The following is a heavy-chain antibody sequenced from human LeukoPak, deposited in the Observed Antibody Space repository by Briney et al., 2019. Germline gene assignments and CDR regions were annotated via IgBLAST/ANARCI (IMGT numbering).Heavy chain of an antibody. CDR2: ISYDGSNK. D-gene: IGHD5-12*01. CDR1: GFTFSSYG. V-gene: IGHV3-30*18. J-gene: IGHJ4*02. Sequence: GGSLRLSCAASGFTFSSYGMHWVRQAPGKGLDWVAVISYDGSNKDYADSVKGRLTISRDNSKNTLYPQMNSLRPEDTAVYYCAKAAVATTYGGFDYWGQGTLVTVSS. CDR3: AKAAVATTYGGFDY.